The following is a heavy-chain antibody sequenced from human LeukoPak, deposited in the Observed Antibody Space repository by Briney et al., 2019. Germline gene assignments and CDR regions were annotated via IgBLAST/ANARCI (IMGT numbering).Heavy chain of an antibody. Sequence: ASVKVSCKASGGTLSSYAISWVRQAPGQGLEWMGGIIPIFGTANYAQKFQGRVTITADESTSTAYMELSSLRSEDTAVYYCAGARRGYSDDWGQGTLVTVSS. CDR1: GGTLSSYA. CDR2: IIPIFGTA. J-gene: IGHJ4*02. V-gene: IGHV1-69*01. CDR3: AGARRGYSDD. D-gene: IGHD5-18*01.